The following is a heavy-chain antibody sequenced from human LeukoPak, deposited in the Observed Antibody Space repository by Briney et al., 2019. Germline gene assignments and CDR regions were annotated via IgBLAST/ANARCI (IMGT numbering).Heavy chain of an antibody. CDR3: ARGNWNYHYYFDY. D-gene: IGHD1-7*01. CDR2: IYSGGST. Sequence: GGSLRLSCAASGSTVSSNYMSWVRQAPGKGLEWVSVIYSGGSTYYADSVKGRFTISRDNSKNTLYLQMNSLRAGDTAVYYCARGNWNYHYYFDYWGQGTLVTVSS. V-gene: IGHV3-66*02. CDR1: GSTVSSNY. J-gene: IGHJ4*02.